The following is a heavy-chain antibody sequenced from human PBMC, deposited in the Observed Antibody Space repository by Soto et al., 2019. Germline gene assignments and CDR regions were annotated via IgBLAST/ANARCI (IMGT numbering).Heavy chain of an antibody. CDR1: GGSISSYY. Sequence: PSETLSLTCTVSGGSISSYYWSWIRQPPGKGLEWIGYIYYSGSTNYNPSLKSRVTISVDTSKNQFSLKLSSVTAADTAVYYCARDHPQSWFDPWGQGTLVTVSS. CDR2: IYYSGST. J-gene: IGHJ5*02. V-gene: IGHV4-59*01. CDR3: ARDHPQSWFDP.